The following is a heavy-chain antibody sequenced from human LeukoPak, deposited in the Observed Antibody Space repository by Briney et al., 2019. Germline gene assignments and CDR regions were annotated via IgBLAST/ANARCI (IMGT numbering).Heavy chain of an antibody. CDR3: ARGNIVVVTAIPLSHDAFDI. J-gene: IGHJ3*02. D-gene: IGHD2-21*02. V-gene: IGHV4-39*07. CDR2: IYYSGST. CDR1: GGSISSSSYY. Sequence: PSETLSLTCTVSGGSISSSSYYWGWIRQPPGKGLEWIGSIYYSGSTYYNPSLKSRVTISVDTSKNQFSLKLSSVTAADTAVYYCARGNIVVVTAIPLSHDAFDIWGQGTMVTVSS.